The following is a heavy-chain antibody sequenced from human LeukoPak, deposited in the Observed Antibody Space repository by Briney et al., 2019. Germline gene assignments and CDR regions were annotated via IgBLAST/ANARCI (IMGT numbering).Heavy chain of an antibody. CDR1: GFTFSSFW. D-gene: IGHD6-13*01. CDR3: AREVYSSSRPADAFDI. J-gene: IGHJ3*02. V-gene: IGHV3-7*01. CDR2: IMQDGSEK. Sequence: GGSLRLSCAASGFTFSSFWMSWVRQAPGKGLEYVAHIMQDGSEKNYGDSVKGRFTISRDNAKNSLYLQMNSLRAEDTALYYCAREVYSSSRPADAFDIWGQGTMVTVSS.